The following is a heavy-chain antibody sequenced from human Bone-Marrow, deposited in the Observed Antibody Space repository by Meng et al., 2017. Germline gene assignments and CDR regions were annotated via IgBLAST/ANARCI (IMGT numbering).Heavy chain of an antibody. V-gene: IGHV3-74*03. D-gene: IGHD3-9*01. Sequence: GESLKISCAASGFTFSSYNMHWVRQTPGEGLVWVSRINTDATITTYADSVKGRFTISRDDAKNTVYLQMNSLRAEDTAVYYCARDADWVIFDHWGQGALATSSS. CDR3: ARDADWVIFDH. CDR2: INTDATIT. CDR1: GFTFSSYN. J-gene: IGHJ4*02.